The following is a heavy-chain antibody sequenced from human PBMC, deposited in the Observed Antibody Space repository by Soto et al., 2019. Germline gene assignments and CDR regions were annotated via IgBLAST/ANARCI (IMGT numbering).Heavy chain of an antibody. CDR2: ISGSGGST. CDR1: VFTCSSYA. D-gene: IGHD3-22*01. J-gene: IGHJ1*01. Sequence: GGSLRLSCAASVFTCSSYAMSWVRQAPGKGLEWVSAISGSGGSTYYAFSVKGRFTISRDNSKNTLYLQMNSLRAEDTAVYYSAKGTTYYYYSSDTPNLSGEYVQHWGQGT. CDR3: AKGTTYYYYSSDTPNLSGEYVQH. V-gene: IGHV3-23*01.